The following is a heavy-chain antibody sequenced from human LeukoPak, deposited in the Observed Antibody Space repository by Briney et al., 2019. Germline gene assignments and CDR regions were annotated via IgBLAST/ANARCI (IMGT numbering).Heavy chain of an antibody. V-gene: IGHV3-48*04. Sequence: GGSLRLSCAASGFTFSDYSMNWVRQAPGKGLEWISYVGISSGNTKYADSVKGRFTISGDSAKNSVFLQMNSLRVEDTAVYFCARDHRYAFDNWGQGTLVAVSS. CDR1: GFTFSDYS. CDR3: ARDHRYAFDN. J-gene: IGHJ4*02. D-gene: IGHD5-12*01. CDR2: VGISSGNT.